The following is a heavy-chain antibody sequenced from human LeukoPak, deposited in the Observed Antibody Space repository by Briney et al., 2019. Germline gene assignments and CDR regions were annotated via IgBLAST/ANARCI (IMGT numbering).Heavy chain of an antibody. CDR3: ARDRESDDEDIVVVPAATTFDY. V-gene: IGHV1-18*01. CDR2: ISAYNGNT. D-gene: IGHD2-2*01. J-gene: IGHJ4*02. CDR1: GYTFTSYG. Sequence: ASVKVSCKASGYTFTSYGISWVRQAPGQGLEWMGWISAYNGNTNYAQKLQGRVTMTTDTSTSTAYMELRSLRSDDTAVYYCARDRESDDEDIVVVPAATTFDYWGQGTLVTVSS.